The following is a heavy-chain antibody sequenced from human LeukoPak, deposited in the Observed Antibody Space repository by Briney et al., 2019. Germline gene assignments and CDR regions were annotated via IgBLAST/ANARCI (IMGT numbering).Heavy chain of an antibody. J-gene: IGHJ4*02. Sequence: GASVKVSCKASGYTFTAYYMYWVRQAPGQGLEWMGWINPNSGGTNYAQSFQGRVTMTRDTSISTAYMELSRLRSDDTAVYYCARHDYGGDNFDYWGQGTLVPVSS. CDR3: ARHDYGGDNFDY. V-gene: IGHV1-2*02. CDR2: INPNSGGT. CDR1: GYTFTAYY. D-gene: IGHD4-23*01.